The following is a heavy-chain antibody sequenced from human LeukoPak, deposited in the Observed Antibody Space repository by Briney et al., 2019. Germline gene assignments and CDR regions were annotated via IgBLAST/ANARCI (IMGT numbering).Heavy chain of an antibody. V-gene: IGHV3-15*07. D-gene: IGHD1-20*01. CDR2: IKSKADGEAI. Sequence: GGSLRLSCAASGFTFTNAWMNWVRQAPGKGLEWVGRIKSKADGEAIDYAAPVKGRFTFSRDDSKNMLYLQMNSLKSEDTAVYYCSTLTSRGLSDSWGQGTLVTVS. CDR1: GFTFTNAW. J-gene: IGHJ4*02. CDR3: STLTSRGLSDS.